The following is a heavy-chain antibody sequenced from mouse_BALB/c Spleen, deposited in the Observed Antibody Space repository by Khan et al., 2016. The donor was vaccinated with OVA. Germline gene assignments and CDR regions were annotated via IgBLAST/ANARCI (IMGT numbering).Heavy chain of an antibody. CDR2: ISSAATYT. V-gene: IGHV5-9-3*01. CDR1: GFTFSSFV. Sequence: EVELVESGGGLVEPGGSLKLSCAASGFTFSSFVMSWVRQTPEKRLEWVATISSAATYTYYPDSVKGRFTISRVNAKNTLYLQMNSLRSDATAIYYCSNGNYVWFASGGQGLLVTV. J-gene: IGHJ3*01. D-gene: IGHD2-1*01. CDR3: SNGNYVWFAS.